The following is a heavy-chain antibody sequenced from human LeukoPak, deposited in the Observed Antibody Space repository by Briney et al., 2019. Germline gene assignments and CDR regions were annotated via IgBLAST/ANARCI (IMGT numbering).Heavy chain of an antibody. Sequence: PGGSLRLSCAASGFTFSNHAMHWVRQAPGKGLEWVAVIWYDGSNKYYADSVKGRFTISRDNSKNTLYLQMNSLRAEDTAVYYCAKSPAGIPDYWGQGTLVTVSS. D-gene: IGHD2-15*01. V-gene: IGHV3-30*02. CDR1: GFTFSNHA. CDR3: AKSPAGIPDY. CDR2: IWYDGSNK. J-gene: IGHJ4*02.